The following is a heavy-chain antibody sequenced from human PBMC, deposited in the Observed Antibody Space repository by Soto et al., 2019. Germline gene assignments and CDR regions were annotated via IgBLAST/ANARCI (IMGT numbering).Heavy chain of an antibody. J-gene: IGHJ4*02. Sequence: SGPTLVNPTQTLTLTCTFSGFSLNTSGVCVSWIRQPPGKALEWLALIDWDDDKYYTTSLKARLTISKDTYKNQVVLRMTNMDPVDTATYYCARMTVRGVIHFDYWGQGTLVTVSS. CDR2: IDWDDDK. D-gene: IGHD3-10*01. CDR1: GFSLNTSGVC. CDR3: ARMTVRGVIHFDY. V-gene: IGHV2-70*01.